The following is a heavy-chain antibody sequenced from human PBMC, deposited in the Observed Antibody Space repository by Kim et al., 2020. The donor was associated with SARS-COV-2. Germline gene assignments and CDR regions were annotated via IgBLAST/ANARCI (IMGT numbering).Heavy chain of an antibody. CDR1: GYSFTNYW. Sequence: GESLKISCKGSGYSFTNYWIGWVRQMPGKGLEWMGIIYPGYSETRYSPSFQGQVTISADKSISTAYLQWSSLKASDTAMYYCARQGSSITGTTGACWFDPWGQGTLVTVSS. CDR2: IYPGYSET. V-gene: IGHV5-51*01. J-gene: IGHJ5*02. CDR3: ARQGSSITGTTGACWFDP. D-gene: IGHD1-20*01.